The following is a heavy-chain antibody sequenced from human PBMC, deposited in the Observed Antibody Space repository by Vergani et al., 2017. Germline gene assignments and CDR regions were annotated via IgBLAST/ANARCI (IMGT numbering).Heavy chain of an antibody. CDR3: GIRLGIAALWFDH. Sequence: QVQLQESGPGLVKPSETLSLTCAVSGSSISSGYYWGWIRQPPGKGLVWIGSIYHSGSTYYNPSLKSRVTISVDTSKNQFSMKLSTVTAADTAVYYWGIRLGIAALWFDHWGQGTLVTVSS. CDR2: IYHSGST. CDR1: GSSISSGYY. D-gene: IGHD6-13*01. V-gene: IGHV4-38-2*01. J-gene: IGHJ5*02.